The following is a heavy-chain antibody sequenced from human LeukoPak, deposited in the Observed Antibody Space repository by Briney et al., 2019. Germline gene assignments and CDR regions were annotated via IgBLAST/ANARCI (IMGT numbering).Heavy chain of an antibody. D-gene: IGHD3-10*01. Sequence: GGSLRLSCAASGFTFSSYGMHWVRQAPGKRLEWVAFIRYDGSNKYYADSVKGRFSISRDNSKNTLYLQMNSLRAEDTAVYYCAKVSGSGSYPAHWGQGTLATVSS. CDR3: AKVSGSGSYPAH. J-gene: IGHJ4*02. V-gene: IGHV3-30*02. CDR1: GFTFSSYG. CDR2: IRYDGSNK.